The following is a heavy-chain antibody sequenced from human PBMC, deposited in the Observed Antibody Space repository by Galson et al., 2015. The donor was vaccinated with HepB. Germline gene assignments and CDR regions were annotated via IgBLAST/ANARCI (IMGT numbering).Heavy chain of an antibody. CDR3: ARGPLRYFDWQNYNWFDP. Sequence: SETLSLTCAVYGGSFSGYYWSWIRQPPGKGLEWLGEINQSGSTNYNPSLKSRVTISVDTSKNQFSLKLSSVTAADTAVYYCARGPLRYFDWQNYNWFDPWGQGTLVTVSS. D-gene: IGHD3-9*01. V-gene: IGHV4-34*01. J-gene: IGHJ5*02. CDR1: GGSFSGYY. CDR2: INQSGST.